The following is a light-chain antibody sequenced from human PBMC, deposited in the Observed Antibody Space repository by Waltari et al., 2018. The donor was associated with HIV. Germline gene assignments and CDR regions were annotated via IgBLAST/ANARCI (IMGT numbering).Light chain of an antibody. Sequence: QSVLTQPPSVSGTPGHSVTISCSGSTSTFGRNSVFWSQQLPGMAPKLLIYNNNQRPSGVPDRISGSRSATSASLAINGLRSEDEAEYFCAAWDDSLTDFYVFGTGTKVSVL. J-gene: IGLJ1*01. V-gene: IGLV1-47*01. CDR1: TSTFGRNS. CDR2: NNN. CDR3: AAWDDSLTDFYV.